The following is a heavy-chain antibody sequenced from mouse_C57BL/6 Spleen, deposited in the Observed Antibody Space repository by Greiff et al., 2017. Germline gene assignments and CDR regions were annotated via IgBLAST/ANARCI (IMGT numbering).Heavy chain of an antibody. CDR1: GYTFTSYW. D-gene: IGHD1-1*01. CDR2: VDPSDSYT. V-gene: IGHV1-50*01. CDR3: ARWRTTDFDY. Sequence: QVQLKQPGAELVKPGASVKLSCKASGYTFTSYWMPWVKQRPGQGLEWIGEVDPSDSYTNYNQKFKGKATLTVDTSSSTAYMQLSSLTSEDSAVYYCARWRTTDFDYWGQGTTLTVSS. J-gene: IGHJ2*01.